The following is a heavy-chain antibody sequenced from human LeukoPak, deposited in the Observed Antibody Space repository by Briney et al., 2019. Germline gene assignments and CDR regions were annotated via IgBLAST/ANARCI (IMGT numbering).Heavy chain of an antibody. D-gene: IGHD3-3*01. J-gene: IGHJ4*02. Sequence: GGSLRLSCAASGFTFSSYAMSWVRQAPGKGLEWVSAISGSGGSTYYADSVKGRFTISRDNSKYTLYLQMNSLRAEDTAVYYCAKHLAYYDFWSGYLLDYWGQGTLVTVSS. CDR1: GFTFSSYA. CDR3: AKHLAYYDFWSGYLLDY. V-gene: IGHV3-23*01. CDR2: ISGSGGST.